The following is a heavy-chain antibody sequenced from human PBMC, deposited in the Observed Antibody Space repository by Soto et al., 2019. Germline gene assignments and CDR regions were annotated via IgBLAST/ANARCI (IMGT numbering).Heavy chain of an antibody. CDR3: ARAEGRDWFDP. CDR2: INPNSGGT. CDR1: GYTFTGYY. Sequence: TSVKFSCKASGYTFTGYYMHWVRQAPGQGLEWTGWINPNSGGTNHAQKFQGRVTMTRDTSISTAYMELSRLRSDDTAVYYCARAEGRDWFDPWGQGTLVTVSS. J-gene: IGHJ5*02. V-gene: IGHV1-2*02.